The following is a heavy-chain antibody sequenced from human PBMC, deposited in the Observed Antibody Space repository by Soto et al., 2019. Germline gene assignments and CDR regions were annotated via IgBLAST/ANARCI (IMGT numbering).Heavy chain of an antibody. CDR1: GDTFTEYY. CDR2: VNPSGGHT. D-gene: IGHD2-21*02. Sequence: QVQLMQSGAEVKKPGASVKVSCKASGDTFTEYYIHWVRQAPGQGLEWMGTVNPSGGHTTYAQHFLGRVTMTRDTATSTLYTELTSLTSEDTAVYYCARGGHVVVVTAALDYLGQGTLVTVSS. J-gene: IGHJ4*02. CDR3: ARGGHVVVVTAALDY. V-gene: IGHV1-46*01.